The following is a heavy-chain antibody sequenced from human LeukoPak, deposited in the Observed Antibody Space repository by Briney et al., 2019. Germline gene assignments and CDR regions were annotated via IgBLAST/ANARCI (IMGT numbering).Heavy chain of an antibody. CDR2: ISYDGSNK. V-gene: IGHV3-30-3*01. Sequence: GRSLRLSCAASGFTFSSYAMHWVRQAPGKGLEWVAVISYDGSNKYYADSVKGRFTISRDNSKNTLYLQMNSLRAEDTAVYYCARELTSILDYWGQGTLVTVS. CDR3: ARELTSILDY. D-gene: IGHD3-9*01. CDR1: GFTFSSYA. J-gene: IGHJ4*02.